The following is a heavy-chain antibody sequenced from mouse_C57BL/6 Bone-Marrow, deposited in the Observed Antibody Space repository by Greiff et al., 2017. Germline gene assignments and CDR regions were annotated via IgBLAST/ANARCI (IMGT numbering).Heavy chain of an antibody. J-gene: IGHJ3*01. V-gene: IGHV5-6*02. CDR3: ARRDYDWFAY. D-gene: IGHD2-4*01. CDR2: ISSGGSYT. Sequence: VMLVESGGDLVKPGGSLKLSCAASGFTFSSYGMSWVRQTPDKRLEWVATISSGGSYTYYPYSVKGRFTISRDNAKNTLYLQMSSLKSEDTAMYYCARRDYDWFAYWGQGTLVTVSA. CDR1: GFTFSSYG.